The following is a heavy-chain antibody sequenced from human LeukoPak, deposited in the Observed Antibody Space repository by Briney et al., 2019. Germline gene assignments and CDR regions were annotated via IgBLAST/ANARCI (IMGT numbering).Heavy chain of an antibody. D-gene: IGHD2-15*01. CDR1: GYTFTSYA. CDR3: ARGRGGSCLARYYGMDV. J-gene: IGHJ6*02. V-gene: IGHV7-4-1*02. Sequence: ASVKVSCKASGYTFTSYAMNWVRQAPGQGLEWMGWINTNTGNPTYAQGFTGRFVFSLDTSVSTAYLQISSLKAEDTAVYYCARGRGGSCLARYYGMDVWGQGTTVTVSS. CDR2: INTNTGNP.